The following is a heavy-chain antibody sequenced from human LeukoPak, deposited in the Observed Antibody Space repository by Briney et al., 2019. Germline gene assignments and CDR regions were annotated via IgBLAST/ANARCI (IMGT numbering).Heavy chain of an antibody. Sequence: GGSLRLSCAASGFTFSSYSMNWIRQAPGKGLEWVSSISSSTSYIYYADSVKGRFTISKDNAKNSLYLQMNSLRAEDTAVYYCVRDGVGAPPFDYWGQGALVTVSS. J-gene: IGHJ4*02. CDR3: VRDGVGAPPFDY. CDR2: ISSSTSYI. CDR1: GFTFSSYS. V-gene: IGHV3-21*01. D-gene: IGHD1-26*01.